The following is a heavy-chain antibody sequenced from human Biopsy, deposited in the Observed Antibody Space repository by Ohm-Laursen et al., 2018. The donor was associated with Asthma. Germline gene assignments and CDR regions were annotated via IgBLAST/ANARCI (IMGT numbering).Heavy chain of an antibody. CDR2: IMTVFGTT. D-gene: IGHD6-19*01. Sequence: ASVKVSCKAPGGTFSNFAISWVRQAPGQGLEWLGGIMTVFGTTNYAQKFQGRVTVTADESTSTAYMEVTSLRSEDTAIYYCARCQVGYSSGWSLLLKKIYYSGMDVWGQGTAVTVSS. V-gene: IGHV1-69*13. CDR1: GGTFSNFA. CDR3: ARCQVGYSSGWSLLLKKIYYSGMDV. J-gene: IGHJ6*02.